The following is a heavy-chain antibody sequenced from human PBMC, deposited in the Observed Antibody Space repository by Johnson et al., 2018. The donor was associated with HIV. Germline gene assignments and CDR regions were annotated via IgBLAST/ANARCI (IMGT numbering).Heavy chain of an antibody. V-gene: IGHV3-30*18. CDR2: ISYDGSNK. D-gene: IGHD1-26*01. Sequence: QVQLVESGGGVVQPGRSLRLSCAASGFTFSDYGLHWVRQAPGKGLEWVAVISYDGSNKYYADSVKGRVTISRDNSKNTLYLQMNSLRAEDTAVYYCAKGASKWEVRSPAFDIWGQGTMVTVSS. J-gene: IGHJ3*02. CDR1: GFTFSDYG. CDR3: AKGASKWEVRSPAFDI.